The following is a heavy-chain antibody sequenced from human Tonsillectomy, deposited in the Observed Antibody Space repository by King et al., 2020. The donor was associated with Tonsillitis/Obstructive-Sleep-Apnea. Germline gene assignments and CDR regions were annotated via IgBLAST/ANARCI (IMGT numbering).Heavy chain of an antibody. CDR3: ARGAGGNDFWSGSNYYYYYMDG. CDR2: INHSGST. V-gene: IGHV4-34*01. Sequence: VQLQQWGAGLLKPSETLSLTCAVYGGSFSGYYWSWIRQAPGKGLEWIGEINHSGSTNYNPSLKSRVTISVDTSKNQFSLKLNSVTAADTAVYYFARGAGGNDFWSGSNYYYYYMDGWGKGTTVTVSS. CDR1: GGSFSGYY. D-gene: IGHD3-3*01. J-gene: IGHJ6*03.